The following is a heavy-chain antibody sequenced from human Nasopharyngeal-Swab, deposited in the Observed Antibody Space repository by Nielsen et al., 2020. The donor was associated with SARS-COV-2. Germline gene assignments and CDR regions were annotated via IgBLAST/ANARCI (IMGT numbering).Heavy chain of an antibody. Sequence: ESLKISCVASGFTFSRYWMQWVRLPPGKGLEWVARINSDGRTKDHADSLQGRFTIARDNAKNEVYLQLNGLRDEDTAVYYCGRAGSYRIDYWGQGTLVTVSS. CDR1: GFTFSRYW. D-gene: IGHD1-14*01. CDR3: GRAGSYRIDY. J-gene: IGHJ4*02. V-gene: IGHV3-74*01. CDR2: INSDGRTK.